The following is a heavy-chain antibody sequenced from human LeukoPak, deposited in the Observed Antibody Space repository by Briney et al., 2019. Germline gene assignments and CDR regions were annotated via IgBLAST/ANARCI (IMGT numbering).Heavy chain of an antibody. CDR2: ISSSSSYI. D-gene: IGHD3-9*01. CDR1: GFTFSSYS. J-gene: IGHJ4*02. V-gene: IGHV3-21*01. Sequence: GRSLRLSCAASGFTFSSYSMNWVRQAPGKGLEWVSSISSSSSYIYYADSVKGRFTISRDNAKNSLYLQMNSLRAEDTAVYYCARSYYDILTGYKEYYFDYWGQGTLVTVSS. CDR3: ARSYYDILTGYKEYYFDY.